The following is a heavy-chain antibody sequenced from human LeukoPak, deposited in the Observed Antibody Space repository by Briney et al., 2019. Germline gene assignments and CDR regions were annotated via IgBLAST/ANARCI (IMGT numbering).Heavy chain of an antibody. V-gene: IGHV3-33*03. CDR3: AKDHYWSIDY. D-gene: IGHD3-3*01. J-gene: IGHJ4*02. CDR2: TWYDGSNK. CDR1: GFTFSSYG. Sequence: GGSLRLSCAASGFTFSSYGMHWVRQAPGKGLEWVAVTWYDGSNKYYADSVKGRFTISRDIAKNTLYLQMNSLRAEDTGVYYCAKDHYWSIDYWGRGTLVTVSS.